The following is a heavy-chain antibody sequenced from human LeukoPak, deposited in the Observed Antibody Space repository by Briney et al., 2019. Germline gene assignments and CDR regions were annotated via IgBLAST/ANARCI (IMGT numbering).Heavy chain of an antibody. J-gene: IGHJ4*02. CDR1: GFTFSSYV. CDR2: ISASGGGA. CDR3: TRDYGRTPYDY. D-gene: IGHD3-10*01. V-gene: IGHV3-23*01. Sequence: GGSLRLSCEAAGFTFSSYVMSWVRQAPGKGLEWVSHISASGGGAYYADSVKGRFTISRDNSKNTLYLQMNSLRVEDTAVYYCTRDYGRTPYDYWGQGTLVSVSS.